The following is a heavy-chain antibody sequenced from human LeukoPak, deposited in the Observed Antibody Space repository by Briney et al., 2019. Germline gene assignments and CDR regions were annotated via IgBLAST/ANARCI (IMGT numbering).Heavy chain of an antibody. CDR2: INHSGST. Sequence: SETLSLTCAVYGGSFSGYYWSWIRQPPGKRLEWIGEINHSGSTNYNPSLKSRVTISVDTSKNQFSLKLSSVTAADTAVYYCARGEQQLVPLPGYWGQGTLVTVSS. D-gene: IGHD6-13*01. CDR3: ARGEQQLVPLPGY. V-gene: IGHV4-34*01. J-gene: IGHJ4*02. CDR1: GGSFSGYY.